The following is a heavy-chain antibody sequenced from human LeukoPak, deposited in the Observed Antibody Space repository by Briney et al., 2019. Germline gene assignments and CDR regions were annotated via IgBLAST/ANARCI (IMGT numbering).Heavy chain of an antibody. Sequence: GGSLRLSCAASGFTFSNAWMSWVRQAPGKGLEWVGRIKSKTDGGITDYAAPIKGRFTISRDDSKDTLYLQMNSLKTEDTAVYYCTTDLRWELRPVDYWGQGTLVTVSS. CDR3: TTDLRWELRPVDY. D-gene: IGHD1-26*01. CDR2: IKSKTDGGIT. J-gene: IGHJ4*02. V-gene: IGHV3-15*01. CDR1: GFTFSNAW.